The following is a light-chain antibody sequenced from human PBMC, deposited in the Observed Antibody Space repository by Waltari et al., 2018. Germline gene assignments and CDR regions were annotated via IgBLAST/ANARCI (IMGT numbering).Light chain of an antibody. CDR2: RSN. CDR1: SSNIGTNY. Sequence: QSVLTQPPSASGTPGQRVTISCSGRSSNIGTNYVYWYQQVPGTAPKLLMYRSNQRPSGVPDRFSGSKSGTSASLDISGLRSEDEADFYCAAWDDSLSGPGVFGGGTKLTVL. CDR3: AAWDDSLSGPGV. J-gene: IGLJ3*02. V-gene: IGLV1-47*01.